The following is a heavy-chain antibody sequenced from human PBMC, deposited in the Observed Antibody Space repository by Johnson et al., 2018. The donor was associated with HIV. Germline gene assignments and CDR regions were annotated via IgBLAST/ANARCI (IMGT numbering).Heavy chain of an antibody. Sequence: QVQLVESVGGVVQPVRSLRLSCAASGFTFSSYGMPWVRQAPGKGLEWVAVISYDGSNKYYADSVKGRFTISRDNSKNTLYLQMNSLRAEDTAVYYCGKTYSGSNLDAFDSWGQGTMVTVSS. D-gene: IGHD1-26*01. J-gene: IGHJ3*02. CDR2: ISYDGSNK. V-gene: IGHV3-30*18. CDR3: GKTYSGSNLDAFDS. CDR1: GFTFSSYG.